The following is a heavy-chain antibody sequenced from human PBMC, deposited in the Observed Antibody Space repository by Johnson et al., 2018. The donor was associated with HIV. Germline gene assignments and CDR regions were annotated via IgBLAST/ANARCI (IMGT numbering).Heavy chain of an antibody. J-gene: IGHJ3*02. Sequence: QEQLVESGGGVVQPGRSLRLSCAASGFTFSSYAMHWVRQAPGKGLEWVAVLSYDGSNNYYADSVKGRFTISRDNSKNTLYLQMNSLRAEDTAVYYCARVRGYSYGAHAFDIWGQGTMVTVSS. CDR3: ARVRGYSYGAHAFDI. CDR2: LSYDGSNN. V-gene: IGHV3-30-3*01. CDR1: GFTFSSYA. D-gene: IGHD5-18*01.